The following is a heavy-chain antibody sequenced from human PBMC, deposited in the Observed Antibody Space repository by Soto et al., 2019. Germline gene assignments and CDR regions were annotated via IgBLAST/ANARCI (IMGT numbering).Heavy chain of an antibody. CDR1: GFTFSSYA. D-gene: IGHD2-15*01. CDR3: AKAAGSSCYSAGDY. V-gene: IGHV3-23*01. CDR2: ISGSGGST. J-gene: IGHJ4*02. Sequence: EVQLLESGGDLVQPGGSLRLSCAASGFTFSSYAMSWARQAPGKGLEWVSVISGSGGSTYYLGSVKGRFTISRDDSKSTLYLQMNGLRAEDTAVYYCAKAAGSSCYSAGDYWGQGTLVTVSS.